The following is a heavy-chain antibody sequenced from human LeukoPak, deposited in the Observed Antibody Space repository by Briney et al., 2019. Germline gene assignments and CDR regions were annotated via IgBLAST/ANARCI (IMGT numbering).Heavy chain of an antibody. CDR3: ARGDSNYYYYGMDV. J-gene: IGHJ6*02. Sequence: GASVKVSCKASGYTFTGYYMHWVRQAPGQGLEWMEWINPNSGGTNYAQKFQGWVTMTRDTSISTAYMELSRLRSDDTAVYYCARGDSNYYYYGMDVWGQGTTVTVSS. CDR2: INPNSGGT. CDR1: GYTFTGYY. V-gene: IGHV1-2*04. D-gene: IGHD6-13*01.